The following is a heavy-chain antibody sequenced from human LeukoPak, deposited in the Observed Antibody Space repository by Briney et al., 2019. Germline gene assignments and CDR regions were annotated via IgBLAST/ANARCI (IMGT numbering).Heavy chain of an antibody. J-gene: IGHJ4*02. V-gene: IGHV3-74*01. CDR2: INSDGSST. Sequence: PGGSLRLSCAASGFTFSSYWMHWVRQAPGKGLVWVSRINSDGSSTSYADSVKGRFTISRDNAKNTLYLQMNRLRSDDTAVYYCARNYGSGSYYKLFDYWGQGTLVTVSS. D-gene: IGHD3-10*01. CDR3: ARNYGSGSYYKLFDY. CDR1: GFTFSSYW.